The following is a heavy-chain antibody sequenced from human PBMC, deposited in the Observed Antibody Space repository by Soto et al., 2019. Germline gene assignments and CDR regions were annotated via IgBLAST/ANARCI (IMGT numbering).Heavy chain of an antibody. CDR1: GFTFSSYS. CDR3: ARESEDLTSNFDY. CDR2: ISSTTNYI. J-gene: IGHJ4*02. Sequence: LRLSCAASGFTFSSYSMNWVRQAPGKGLEWVSSISSTTNYIYYADSMKGRFTVSRDNAKNSVYLDMNSLSAEDTAVYYCARESEDLTSNFDYWGQGTLVTVSS. V-gene: IGHV3-21*01.